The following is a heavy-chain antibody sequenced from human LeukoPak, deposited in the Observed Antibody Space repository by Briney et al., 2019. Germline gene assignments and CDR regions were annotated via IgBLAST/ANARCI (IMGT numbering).Heavy chain of an antibody. CDR3: ARGRGTIGSNRDFYFYYYMDI. V-gene: IGHV1-3*03. D-gene: IGHD2-21*01. J-gene: IGHJ6*03. CDR1: GYTFTNYA. CDR2: INLVNGNT. Sequence: ASVKVSCKASGYTFTNYAMHWVRLAPGQRLQWMGWINLVNGNTKYSQYFEGRVTITRDTSASTVYMELSSLRPDDMAVYYCARGRGTIGSNRDFYFYYYMDIWGNGTTVSVSS.